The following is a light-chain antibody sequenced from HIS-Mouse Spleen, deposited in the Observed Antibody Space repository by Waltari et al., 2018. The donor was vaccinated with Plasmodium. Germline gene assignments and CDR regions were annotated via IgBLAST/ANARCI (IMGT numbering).Light chain of an antibody. Sequence: SYVLTQPPSVSVAPGQTARITFGGNNIGSKSVHWYQQKPGQAPVRVVDDDSDRPSGIPERFSGSNSGNTASRTISRVEAGDEADYYCQVWDSSSDHPVFGGGTKLTVL. J-gene: IGLJ2*01. CDR2: DDS. CDR1: NIGSKS. V-gene: IGLV3-21*02. CDR3: QVWDSSSDHPV.